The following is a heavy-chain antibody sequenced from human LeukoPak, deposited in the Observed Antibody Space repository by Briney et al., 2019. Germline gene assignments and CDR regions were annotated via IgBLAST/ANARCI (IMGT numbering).Heavy chain of an antibody. CDR1: GYILTNYW. Sequence: GESLKISCTGSGYILTNYWIGWVRQLPGKGLEWMGIIYPGDSDTRYGPSFQGQVTISVDKSISTAYLQWGSLKASDTAMYYCALHVRVRGVANAFDVWGQGTMVAVSS. V-gene: IGHV5-51*01. CDR3: ALHVRVRGVANAFDV. D-gene: IGHD3-10*01. CDR2: IYPGDSDT. J-gene: IGHJ3*01.